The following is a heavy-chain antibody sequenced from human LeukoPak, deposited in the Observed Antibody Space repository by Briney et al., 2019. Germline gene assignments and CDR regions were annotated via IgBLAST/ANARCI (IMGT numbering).Heavy chain of an antibody. CDR3: AKDIRSSGWSKYSDY. Sequence: GGSLRLSCAASGFTFSDYYMSWIRQAPGKGLEWVSYISSSGSTIYYADSVKGRFTIPRDNSKNTLYLQMNSLRAEDTAVYYCAKDIRSSGWSKYSDYWGQGTLVTVSS. J-gene: IGHJ4*02. CDR1: GFTFSDYY. V-gene: IGHV3-11*01. CDR2: ISSSGSTI. D-gene: IGHD6-19*01.